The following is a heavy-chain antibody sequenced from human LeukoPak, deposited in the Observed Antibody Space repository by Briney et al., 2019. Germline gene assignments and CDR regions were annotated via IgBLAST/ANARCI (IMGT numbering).Heavy chain of an antibody. CDR3: AKDRSSGWHDAFDV. Sequence: PGGSLRLPCAASGFTFGDYAMHWVRQGPGKGLEWVSGITWNGGSIGYADSVKGRFTISRDNAKNSLYLQMNSLRAEDMALYFCAKDRSSGWHDAFDVWGQGTMVTVSS. J-gene: IGHJ3*01. D-gene: IGHD6-19*01. CDR1: GFTFGDYA. V-gene: IGHV3-9*03. CDR2: ITWNGGSI.